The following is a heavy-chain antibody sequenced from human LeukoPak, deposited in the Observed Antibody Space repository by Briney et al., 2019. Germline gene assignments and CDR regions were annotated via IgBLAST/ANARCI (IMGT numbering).Heavy chain of an antibody. CDR1: GFTFDDYA. V-gene: IGHV3-9*01. CDR3: AIASYGDQHYYYYYGMDV. CDR2: ISWNSGSI. Sequence: GRSLRLSCAASGFTFDDYAMHWARQAPGKGLEWVSGISWNSGSIGYADSVKGRFTISRDNAKNSLYLQMNSLRAEDTALYYCAIASYGDQHYYYYYGMDVWGQGTTVTVSS. J-gene: IGHJ6*02. D-gene: IGHD4-17*01.